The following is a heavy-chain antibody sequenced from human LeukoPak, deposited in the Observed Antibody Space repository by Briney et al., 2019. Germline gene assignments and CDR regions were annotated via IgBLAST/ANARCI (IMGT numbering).Heavy chain of an antibody. Sequence: GRSLRLSCAASGFTFDDYAMNWVRQAPGKGLEWVSYISSSSSTIYYADSVKGRFTISRDNAKNSLYLQMNSLRAEDTAVYYCARDLGIFFDAFDIWGQGTMVTVSS. CDR3: ARDLGIFFDAFDI. J-gene: IGHJ3*02. CDR2: ISSSSSTI. V-gene: IGHV3-48*01. CDR1: GFTFDDYA. D-gene: IGHD2-15*01.